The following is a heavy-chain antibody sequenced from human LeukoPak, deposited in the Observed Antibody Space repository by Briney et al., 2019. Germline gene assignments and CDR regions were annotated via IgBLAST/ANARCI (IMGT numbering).Heavy chain of an antibody. V-gene: IGHV4-61*02. CDR1: GGSISSGSYY. CDR3: ARGPAQLTYFDY. CDR2: IYTSGST. D-gene: IGHD2-2*01. J-gene: IGHJ4*02. Sequence: PSQTLSLTCTVSGGSISSGSYYWSWIRQPAGKGLEWIGRIYTSGSTNYNPSLKSRVTISVDTSKNQFSLKLSSVTAADTAVYYCARGPAQLTYFDYWGQGTLVTVSS.